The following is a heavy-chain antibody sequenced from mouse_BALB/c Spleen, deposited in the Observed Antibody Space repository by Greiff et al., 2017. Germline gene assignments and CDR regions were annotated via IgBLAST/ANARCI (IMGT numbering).Heavy chain of an antibody. CDR1: GYTFTSYW. D-gene: IGHD2-3*01. Sequence: QVQLQQSGAELVRPGASVKLSCKASGYTFTSYWINWVKQRPGQGLEWIGNIYPSDSYTNYNQKFKDKATLTVDKSSSTAYMQLSSPTSEDSAVYYCTRGGYYVFYAMDYWGQGTSVTVSS. CDR2: IYPSDSYT. CDR3: TRGGYYVFYAMDY. V-gene: IGHV1-69*02. J-gene: IGHJ4*01.